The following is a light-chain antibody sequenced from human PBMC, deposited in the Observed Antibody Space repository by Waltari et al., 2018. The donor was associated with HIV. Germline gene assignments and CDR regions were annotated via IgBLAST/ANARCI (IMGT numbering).Light chain of an antibody. V-gene: IGLV2-14*01. CDR3: SSYANSDTLV. CDR1: RHDIGFYTL. Sequence: QSALTQPASVSGAPGQPVTISCTATRHDIGFYTLVSCYRQHPGEARQLMIYWVDARPLVVSDRFSGSKSGNTASLTISPLQPEDEADYYCSSYANSDTLVFGGGTKLTVL. CDR2: WVD. J-gene: IGLJ3*02.